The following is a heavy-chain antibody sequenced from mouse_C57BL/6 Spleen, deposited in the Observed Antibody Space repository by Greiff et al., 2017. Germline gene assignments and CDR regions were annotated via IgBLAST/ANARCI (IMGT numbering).Heavy chain of an antibody. CDR1: GYTFTSYW. Sequence: VQLQQPGAELVMPGASVKLSCKASGYTFTSYWMHWVKQRPGQGLEWIGEIDPSDSYTNYNQKFKGKATLTVDTSSSTAYMQLSSLTSEDSAVYYCARSEVYGYDAWFAYWGQGTLVTVSA. CDR3: ARSEVYGYDAWFAY. J-gene: IGHJ3*01. D-gene: IGHD2-2*01. V-gene: IGHV1-69*01. CDR2: IDPSDSYT.